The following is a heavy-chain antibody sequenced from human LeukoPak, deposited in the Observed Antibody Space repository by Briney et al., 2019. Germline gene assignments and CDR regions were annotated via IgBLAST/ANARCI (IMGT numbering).Heavy chain of an antibody. Sequence: PGGSLRLSCAASGFTSSSYWMSWVRQAPGKGLEWVANIKQDGSEKYSVDSVKGRFTISRDNAKNSLYLQMNSLRTEDTAVYYCARDVRGSVTSYFYYYMDVWGKGTTVTVSS. CDR3: ARDVRGSVTSYFYYYMDV. D-gene: IGHD5-18*01. CDR1: GFTSSSYW. J-gene: IGHJ6*03. CDR2: IKQDGSEK. V-gene: IGHV3-7*01.